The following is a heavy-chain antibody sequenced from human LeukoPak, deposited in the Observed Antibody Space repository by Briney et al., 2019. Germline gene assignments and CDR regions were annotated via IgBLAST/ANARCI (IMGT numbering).Heavy chain of an antibody. Sequence: ASVKVSCKASGYTFTSYYMHWVRQAPGQGLEWMGIINPSGGSTSYAQKFQGRVTMTRDMSTSTVYMELSSLRSEDTAVYYCARDFGLVVVPAANAFDIWGQGTRVTVSS. J-gene: IGHJ3*02. CDR3: ARDFGLVVVPAANAFDI. V-gene: IGHV1-46*01. D-gene: IGHD2-2*01. CDR2: INPSGGST. CDR1: GYTFTSYY.